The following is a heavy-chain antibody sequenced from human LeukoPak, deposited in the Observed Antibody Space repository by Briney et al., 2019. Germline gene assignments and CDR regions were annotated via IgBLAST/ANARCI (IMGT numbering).Heavy chain of an antibody. D-gene: IGHD4-17*01. J-gene: IGHJ4*02. CDR2: IYYSGST. CDR3: ARHQRGTVTSYDY. V-gene: IGHV4-59*08. Sequence: PSETLSLTCTVSGGSISSYYWSWIRQPPGKGPEWIGYIYYSGSTNYNPSLKSRVTISVDTSKNQFSLKLSSVTAADTAVYYCARHQRGTVTSYDYWGQGTLVTVSS. CDR1: GGSISSYY.